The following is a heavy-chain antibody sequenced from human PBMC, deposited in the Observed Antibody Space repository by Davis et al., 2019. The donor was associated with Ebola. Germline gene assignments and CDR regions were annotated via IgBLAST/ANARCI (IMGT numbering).Heavy chain of an antibody. Sequence: SGPTLVKPTQTLTLTCMFSGFSLSTSGVGVGWIRQPPGKALEWLALIDWDDDKYYSTSLKTRLTISKDTSKSQVVLTMTNMDPVDTATYYCARYRAMAPGLDYWGQGTLVTVSS. J-gene: IGHJ4*02. D-gene: IGHD4/OR15-4a*01. CDR3: ARYRAMAPGLDY. CDR1: GFSLSTSGVG. CDR2: IDWDDDK. V-gene: IGHV2-70*01.